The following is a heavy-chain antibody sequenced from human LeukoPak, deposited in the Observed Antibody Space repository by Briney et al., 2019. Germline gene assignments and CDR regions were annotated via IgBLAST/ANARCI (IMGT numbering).Heavy chain of an antibody. V-gene: IGHV4-39*01. Sequence: PSETLSLTCIVSGGSISSHSFYWGWIRQPPGKGLEWIGIIYYSGTTYYNPSLKSRVIMSVDTSKSQFSLRLSSLTAADTAVYYCARTVYGSDWAPFDYWGQGTLVTVSS. D-gene: IGHD2-15*01. J-gene: IGHJ4*02. CDR2: IYYSGTT. CDR3: ARTVYGSDWAPFDY. CDR1: GGSISSHSFY.